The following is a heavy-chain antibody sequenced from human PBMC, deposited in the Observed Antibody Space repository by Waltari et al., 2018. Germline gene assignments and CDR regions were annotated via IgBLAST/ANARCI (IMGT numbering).Heavy chain of an antibody. CDR1: GYTLTELS. J-gene: IGHJ3*02. CDR3: ATPSHYCTGGVCDRRAFDI. CDR2: CDPEEGET. D-gene: IGHD2-8*02. Sequence: QVQLVQSGAEVKKPGASVKVSCKVSGYTLTELSMHWVRQAPGKGLEWMGGCDPEEGETSYEKKFQGRVTMTEDTSTDTAYMELSSLRSEDTAVDYCATPSHYCTGGVCDRRAFDIWGQGTMVTVSS. V-gene: IGHV1-24*01.